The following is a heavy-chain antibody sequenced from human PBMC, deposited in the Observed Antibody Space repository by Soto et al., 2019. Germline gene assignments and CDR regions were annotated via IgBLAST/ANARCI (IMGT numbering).Heavy chain of an antibody. CDR2: INHSGNT. CDR3: ARHHVRGRTIAGAAEF. J-gene: IGHJ4*02. D-gene: IGHD1-26*01. CDR1: GKSLSGYY. V-gene: IGHV4-34*01. Sequence: QVQLQQWGAGLLKPSKTLSLTCAVYGKSLSGYYWSWIRQPPGKALEWIGEINHSGNTNYNPSLKSRVTISIDTSKNQLFLNLSSVTAADTAMYYCARHHVRGRTIAGAAEFWGQGTRVTVSS.